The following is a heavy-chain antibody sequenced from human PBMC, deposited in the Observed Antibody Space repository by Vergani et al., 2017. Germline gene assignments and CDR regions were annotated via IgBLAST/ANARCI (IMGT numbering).Heavy chain of an antibody. D-gene: IGHD2-2*01. CDR2: INPNSGGT. J-gene: IGHJ2*01. CDR1: GYTFTGYY. Sequence: QVQLVQSGAEVKKPGASVKVSCKASGYTFTGYYMHWVRQAPGQGLEWMGWINPNSGGTNYAQKFQGRVTMTRDTSISTAYMELSRLRSDDTAVYYCARRHIVVVPAATDSYWYFDLWGRGTLVTVSS. V-gene: IGHV1-2*02. CDR3: ARRHIVVVPAATDSYWYFDL.